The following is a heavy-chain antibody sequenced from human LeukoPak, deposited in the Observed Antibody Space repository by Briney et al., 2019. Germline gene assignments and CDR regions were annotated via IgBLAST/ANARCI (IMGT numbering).Heavy chain of an antibody. CDR2: FDPEDGET. CDR3: ATLRELPSSYFDY. V-gene: IGHV1-24*01. CDR1: GYTLTELS. J-gene: IGHJ4*02. Sequence: ASVKVSCKVSGYTLTELSIHWVRQPPGKGLEGRGGFDPEDGETIYAQKFQGRVTMTEDTSTDTAYMELSSLRSEDTAVYYCATLRELPSSYFDYWGQGTLVTVSS. D-gene: IGHD1-26*01.